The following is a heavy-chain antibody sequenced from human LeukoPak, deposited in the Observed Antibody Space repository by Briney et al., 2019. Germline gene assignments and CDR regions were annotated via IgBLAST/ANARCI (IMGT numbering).Heavy chain of an antibody. CDR3: ASDFDY. CDR1: GGSISTDY. Sequence: PSETLSLTCTVSGGSISTDYWTWIRQPAGKGLEWIGLIYTRGTTNYNPSLKGRVTMSLDTSKNQFSLKLTSVTAADTAVYYCASDFDYWGQGTLVTVSS. J-gene: IGHJ4*02. V-gene: IGHV4-4*07. CDR2: IYTRGTT.